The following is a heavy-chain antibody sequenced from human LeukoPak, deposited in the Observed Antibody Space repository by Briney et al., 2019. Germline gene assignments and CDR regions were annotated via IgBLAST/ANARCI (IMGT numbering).Heavy chain of an antibody. V-gene: IGHV3-21*01. CDR3: ARDPYGSGPGRAFDI. D-gene: IGHD3-10*01. CDR2: ISSSSSYI. CDR1: GFTFSSYS. Sequence: GGSLRLSCAASGFTFSSYSMNWVRQAPGKGLEWVSSISSSSSYIYYADSVKGRFTISRDNAKNSLYLQMNSLRAEDTAVYYCARDPYGSGPGRAFDIWGQGTMVTASS. J-gene: IGHJ3*02.